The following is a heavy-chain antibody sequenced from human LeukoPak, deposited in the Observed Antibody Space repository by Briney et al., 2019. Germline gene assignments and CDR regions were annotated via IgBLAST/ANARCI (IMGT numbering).Heavy chain of an antibody. CDR2: IYYSGST. V-gene: IGHV4-30-4*08. Sequence: SETLSLTCTVSGGSISSGDYYWGWVRQPTGRGQEWIGYIYYSGSTYYNPSLKSRVTISVDTSKNQFSLKLSSVTAADTAVYYCARVRSSTLYAFDIWGQGTMVTVSS. D-gene: IGHD6-13*01. J-gene: IGHJ3*02. CDR1: GGSISSGDYY. CDR3: ARVRSSTLYAFDI.